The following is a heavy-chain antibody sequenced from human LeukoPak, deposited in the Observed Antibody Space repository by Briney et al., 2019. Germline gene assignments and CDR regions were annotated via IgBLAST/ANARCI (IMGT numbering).Heavy chain of an antibody. CDR3: ARASGRGRSGPKFRTNYFDY. CDR2: IYYSGST. D-gene: IGHD6-19*01. CDR1: GGSISSSSYY. V-gene: IGHV4-39*01. Sequence: SETLSLTCTVSGGSISSSSYYWGWIRQPPGKGLEWIGSIYYSGSTYYNPSLKSRVTISVDTSKNQFSLKLSSVTAADTAVYYCARASGRGRSGPKFRTNYFDYWGQGTLVTVSS. J-gene: IGHJ4*02.